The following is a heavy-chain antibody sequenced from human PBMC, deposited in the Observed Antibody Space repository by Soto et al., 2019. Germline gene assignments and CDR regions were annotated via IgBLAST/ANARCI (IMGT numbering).Heavy chain of an antibody. V-gene: IGHV3-48*01. CDR2: IDGSSFTM. CDR1: GFSFSTYG. D-gene: IGHD6-13*01. J-gene: IGHJ4*02. CDR3: AGGAAAGTPDY. Sequence: PGGSLRLSCAAAGFSFSTYGMNWVRQTPGKGLEWISYIDGSSFTMYYTDSVKGRFTISRDNDKNSLYLQMNSLRVEDTGIYYCAGGAAAGTPDYWGQGTLVTVSS.